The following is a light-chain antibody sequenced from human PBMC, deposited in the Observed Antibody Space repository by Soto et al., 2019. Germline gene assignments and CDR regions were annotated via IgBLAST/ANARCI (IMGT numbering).Light chain of an antibody. Sequence: EIVLTQSPATLSLSPGERATLSCRASQSVRSYLAWYQQKPGQAPRILIYDASNRATGIPARFSGSGSGTDFTLTISSLEPEDFAVYYCQQRSNWPPGFTFGPGTKVDIK. CDR3: QQRSNWPPGFT. CDR2: DAS. CDR1: QSVRSY. V-gene: IGKV3-11*01. J-gene: IGKJ3*01.